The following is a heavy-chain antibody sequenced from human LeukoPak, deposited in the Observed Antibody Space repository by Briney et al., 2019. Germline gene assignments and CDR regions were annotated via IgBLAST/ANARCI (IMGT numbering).Heavy chain of an antibody. V-gene: IGHV1-69*01. CDR2: IIPIFGTA. D-gene: IGHD3-3*01. Sequence: ASVKVSCKASGGTFSSYAISWVRQAPGQGLEWMGGIIPIFGTANYAQKFQGRVTITADESTSTAYMELSSLRSEDTAVYYCARTIFGVVPRRDYYYYYYMDVWGEGTTVTVSS. CDR1: GGTFSSYA. J-gene: IGHJ6*03. CDR3: ARTIFGVVPRRDYYYYYYMDV.